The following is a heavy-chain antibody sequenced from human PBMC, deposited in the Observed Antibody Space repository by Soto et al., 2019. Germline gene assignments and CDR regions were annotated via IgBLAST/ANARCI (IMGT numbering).Heavy chain of an antibody. D-gene: IGHD3-10*01. V-gene: IGHV5-51*01. CDR1: GYSFGSYW. CDR2: IYPGDSDT. CDR3: ARLHYYGSAYYYYGMDV. J-gene: IGHJ6*02. Sequence: GESLKISCNASGYSFGSYWIGWVRQMPGKGLEWMGIIYPGDSDTRYSPSFQGQVTISADKSISTAYLQWSSLKASDTAMYYCARLHYYGSAYYYYGMDVWGQGTTVTVSS.